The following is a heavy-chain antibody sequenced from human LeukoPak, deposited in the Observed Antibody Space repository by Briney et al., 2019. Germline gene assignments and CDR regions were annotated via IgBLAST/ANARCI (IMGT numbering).Heavy chain of an antibody. J-gene: IGHJ3*01. V-gene: IGHV1-3*03. CDR3: ARERGIRDAFDF. D-gene: IGHD1-14*01. CDR1: GYTFTSYT. Sequence: ASVEVSCKASGYTFTSYTIHWVRQAPGQSLEWMGWISVGRGDSKCSQEFQGRVTLTRDTSATTAYLEVSSLRPEDMAVYYCARERGIRDAFDFWGQGTMVTVSS. CDR2: ISVGRGDS.